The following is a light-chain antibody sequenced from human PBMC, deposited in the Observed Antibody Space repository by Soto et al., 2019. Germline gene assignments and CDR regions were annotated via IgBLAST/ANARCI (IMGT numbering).Light chain of an antibody. J-gene: IGLJ1*01. CDR1: SGDVGGYNY. CDR3: SSYTSSSTYV. V-gene: IGLV2-14*01. CDR2: KVS. Sequence: QSVLAQPAAVSGSPGQSITISCTGTSGDVGGYNYVSWYQQHPGKAPKLMIYKVSNRPSGVSNRFSGSKSGNTASLTISGLQAEDEADYYCSSYTSSSTYVFGTGTKVTVL.